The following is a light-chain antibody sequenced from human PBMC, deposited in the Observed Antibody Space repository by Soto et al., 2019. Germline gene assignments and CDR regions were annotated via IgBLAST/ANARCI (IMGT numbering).Light chain of an antibody. CDR3: QQYNNWPAIT. Sequence: EIVLTQSPATLSLSPGERATLSCRASQSVSTYLAWYQQIPGQAPRLLIYDASTRATGLPARFSGSGSGTEFTLTISNLQSEDFTVYYCQQYNNWPAITFGQGTRLEIK. J-gene: IGKJ5*01. V-gene: IGKV3-15*01. CDR1: QSVSTY. CDR2: DAS.